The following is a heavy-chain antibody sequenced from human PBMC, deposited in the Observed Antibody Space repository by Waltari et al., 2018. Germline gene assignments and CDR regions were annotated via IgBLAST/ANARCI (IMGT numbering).Heavy chain of an antibody. CDR1: GGTFSSYA. CDR3: AREGRDGYNYDYGMDV. V-gene: IGHV1-69*01. Sequence: QVQLVQSGAEVKKPGSSVKVSCKASGGTFSSYAISWVRQAPGQGLEWMGGIIPIFGTANDGQKFQGRVTITADESTSTAYMELSSLRSEDTAVYYCAREGRDGYNYDYGMDVWGQGTTVTVSS. D-gene: IGHD5-12*01. J-gene: IGHJ6*02. CDR2: IIPIFGTA.